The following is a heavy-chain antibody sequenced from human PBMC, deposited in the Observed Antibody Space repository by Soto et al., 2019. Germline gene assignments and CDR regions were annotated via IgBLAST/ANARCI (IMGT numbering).Heavy chain of an antibody. J-gene: IGHJ4*02. Sequence: GGSLRLSCTAPRVTFSDNDMSWIRQAPGKGLEWVSYISSSGKIIYYADSVKGRFTISRDNAKNSLDLQMNSLRAEDTAVYYCARDLGYYDSSGYFDYWGPVSLVTFSS. CDR3: ARDLGYYDSSGYFDY. CDR1: RVTFSDND. D-gene: IGHD3-22*01. V-gene: IGHV3-11*01. CDR2: ISSSGKII.